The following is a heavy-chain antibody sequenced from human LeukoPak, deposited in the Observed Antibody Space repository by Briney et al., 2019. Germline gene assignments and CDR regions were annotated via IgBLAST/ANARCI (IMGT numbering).Heavy chain of an antibody. D-gene: IGHD6-6*01. CDR3: ARVGEQLGDPYYYYGMDV. V-gene: IGHV3-11*06. J-gene: IGHJ6*02. CDR1: GFTFSDYY. Sequence: ARGSLRLSCAASGFTFSDYYMSWIRQAPGKGLEWVSYISSSSSYTNYADSVKGRFTISRDNAKNSLYLQMNSLRAEDTAVYYCARVGEQLGDPYYYYGMDVWGQGTTVTVSS. CDR2: ISSSSSYT.